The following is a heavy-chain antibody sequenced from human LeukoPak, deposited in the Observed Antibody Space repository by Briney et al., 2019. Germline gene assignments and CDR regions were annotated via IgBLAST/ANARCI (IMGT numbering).Heavy chain of an antibody. V-gene: IGHV1-69*05. CDR1: GGTFSSYA. J-gene: IGHJ4*02. CDR3: ARGRHSSGWYTGSFDY. CDR2: IIPIFGTA. D-gene: IGHD6-19*01. Sequence: SVKASCKASGGTFSSYAISWVRQAPGQGLEWMGRIIPIFGTANYAQKFQGRVTITTDESTSTAYMELSSLRSEDTAVYYCARGRHSSGWYTGSFDYWGQGTLVTVSS.